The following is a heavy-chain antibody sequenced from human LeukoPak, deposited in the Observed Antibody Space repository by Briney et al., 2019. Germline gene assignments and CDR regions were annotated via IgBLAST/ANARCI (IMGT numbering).Heavy chain of an antibody. J-gene: IGHJ4*02. CDR3: VRGQTIDY. Sequence: PGGSLRQSCTTSGFTFSNYWMYWVRQAPGKGLMWVSRIKSDGTGITYTDSVEGRFTISRDNAKNTLYLQMNSLRDEDTAVYYCVRGQTIDYWGQGNLVNVSS. V-gene: IGHV3-74*01. CDR2: IKSDGTGI. CDR1: GFTFSNYW. D-gene: IGHD3-3*01.